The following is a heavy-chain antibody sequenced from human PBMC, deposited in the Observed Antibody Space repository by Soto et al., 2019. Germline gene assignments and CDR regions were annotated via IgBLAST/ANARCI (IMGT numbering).Heavy chain of an antibody. CDR1: GGSISSGGYY. CDR3: ARVDPDSSGYYYVGY. CDR2: IYYSGST. J-gene: IGHJ4*02. V-gene: IGHV4-31*03. D-gene: IGHD3-22*01. Sequence: QVQLQESGPGLVKPSQTLSLTCTVSGGSISSGGYYWSWIRQHPGKGLEWIGYIYYSGSTYYNPSLKSRVTRSVDTSKNQFSLKLSSVSAADTAVYYCARVDPDSSGYYYVGYWGQGTLVTVSS.